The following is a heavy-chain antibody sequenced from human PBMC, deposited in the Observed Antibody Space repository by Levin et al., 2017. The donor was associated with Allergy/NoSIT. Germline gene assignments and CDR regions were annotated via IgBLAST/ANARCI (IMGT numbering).Heavy chain of an antibody. Sequence: GESLKISCAVSGFTISEYAMAWVRQAPGKGLEWVSVITGGGFNTYYGDSVKGRFTVSRDDSKDTLYLELNSLGGEDTDVYYCAKKQGGTSGFSFDVWGQGTMVTVSS. CDR1: GFTISEYA. D-gene: IGHD1-1*01. J-gene: IGHJ3*01. V-gene: IGHV3-23*01. CDR2: ITGGGFNT. CDR3: AKKQGGTSGFSFDV.